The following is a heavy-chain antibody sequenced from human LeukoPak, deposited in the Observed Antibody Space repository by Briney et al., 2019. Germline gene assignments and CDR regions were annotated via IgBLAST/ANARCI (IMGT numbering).Heavy chain of an antibody. CDR1: GFTFSTYW. Sequence: GGSLRLSCAASGFTFSTYWMAWVRQAPGKGLEWVSSISSSSSYIYYADSVKGRFTISRDNAKNSLYLQMNSLRAEDTAVYYCARGAYMTTVTPFDYWGQGTLVTVSS. V-gene: IGHV3-21*01. J-gene: IGHJ4*02. D-gene: IGHD4-17*01. CDR2: ISSSSSYI. CDR3: ARGAYMTTVTPFDY.